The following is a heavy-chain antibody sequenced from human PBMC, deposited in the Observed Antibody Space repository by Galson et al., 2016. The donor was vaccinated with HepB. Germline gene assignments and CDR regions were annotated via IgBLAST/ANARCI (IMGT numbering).Heavy chain of an antibody. CDR3: ARSREDTVPYWYSHGLDV. J-gene: IGHJ6*02. D-gene: IGHD2-8*02. Sequence: QSGAEVKKPGASVKVSCKASGYTFTGYGISWVRQAPGQGLEWMGVTIPRFAKANYAQRFRDRVTITADESTSTAYMKLSSLRSEDTAIYYCARSREDTVPYWYSHGLDVWGQGTTVIVS. V-gene: IGHV1-69*13. CDR2: TIPRFAKA. CDR1: GYTFTGYG.